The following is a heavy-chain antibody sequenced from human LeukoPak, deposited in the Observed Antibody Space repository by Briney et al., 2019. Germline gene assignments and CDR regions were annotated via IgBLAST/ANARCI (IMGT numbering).Heavy chain of an antibody. V-gene: IGHV4-59*01. CDR3: ARDPNTYGMDV. CDR2: IYYSGST. Sequence: SETLSLTCTVSGGSISSYYWSWIRQPPGKRLEWIGYIYYSGSTNYNPSLKSRVTISVDTSKNQFSLKLSSVTAADTAVYYCARDPNTYGMDVWGQGTTVTVSS. J-gene: IGHJ6*02. CDR1: GGSISSYY.